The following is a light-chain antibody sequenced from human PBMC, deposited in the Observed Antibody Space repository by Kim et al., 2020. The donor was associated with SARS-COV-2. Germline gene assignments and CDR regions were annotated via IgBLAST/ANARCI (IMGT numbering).Light chain of an antibody. CDR1: NIVTKN. J-gene: IGLJ3*02. Sequence: SYELTQPLSVSVARGQTARITCGGNNIVTKNVHWYQQKPGQAPVLVMYRDTNRPSGIPERFSGSNSGNTATLTISRAQAGDEADYYCQVWDSSTWVLGGGTQLTVL. CDR2: RDT. V-gene: IGLV3-9*01. CDR3: QVWDSSTWV.